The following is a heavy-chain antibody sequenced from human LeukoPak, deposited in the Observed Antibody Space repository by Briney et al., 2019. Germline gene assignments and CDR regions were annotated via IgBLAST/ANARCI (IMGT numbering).Heavy chain of an antibody. V-gene: IGHV4-59*12. CDR2: IYYSGST. J-gene: IGHJ6*02. D-gene: IGHD3-10*02. CDR3: ARDLHYYVAMDV. Sequence: SETLSLTCTVSGGSITTYYRNWIRQPPGKGLEWIGYIYYSGSTNYNPSLKSRVTISVDTPKNQFSLKLSSVTAADTALYYCARDLHYYVAMDVWGQGTTVTVSS. CDR1: GGSITTYY.